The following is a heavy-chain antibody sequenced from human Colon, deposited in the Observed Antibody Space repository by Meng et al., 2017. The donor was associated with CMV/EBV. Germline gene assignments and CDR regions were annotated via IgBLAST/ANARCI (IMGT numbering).Heavy chain of an antibody. V-gene: IGHV3-48*01. Sequence: GESLKISCAASGFSLSSHDMNWVRQAPGEGLEWISYIGIGDTVTSYADSVKGRFTISRDNAKNSLYLHTNSLRAEDTAVYYCARDQPGIIDFDYWGQGALVTVSS. CDR2: IGIGDTVT. CDR1: GFSLSSHD. J-gene: IGHJ4*02. CDR3: ARDQPGIIDFDY. D-gene: IGHD3-10*01.